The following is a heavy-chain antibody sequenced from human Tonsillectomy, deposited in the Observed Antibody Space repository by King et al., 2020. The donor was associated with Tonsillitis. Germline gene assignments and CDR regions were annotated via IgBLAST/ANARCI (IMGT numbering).Heavy chain of an antibody. J-gene: IGHJ4*02. CDR1: GYTFISYG. Sequence: QLVQSGAGVKKPGASVKVSCKASGYTFISYGMSWVRQAPGQGLEWMGWISAYNGDTNYPQKFQGRVIMTTDTSTSTAYMELKSPRSDDTAVYYCAREDGDQIFDYWGQGTLVTVSS. CDR2: ISAYNGDT. CDR3: AREDGDQIFDY. V-gene: IGHV1-18*01. D-gene: IGHD4-17*01.